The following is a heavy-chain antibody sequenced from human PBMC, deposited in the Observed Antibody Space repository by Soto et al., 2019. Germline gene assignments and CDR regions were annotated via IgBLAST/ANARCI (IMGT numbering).Heavy chain of an antibody. CDR1: GGSFSGYY. D-gene: IGHD6-6*01. CDR2: INHSGST. J-gene: IGHJ5*01. CDR3: ARGRLVGGFDS. Sequence: QVQLQQWGAGLLKPSETLSLTCAVYGGSFSGYYWSWIRQPPGKGLEWIGEINHSGSTNYNPSLKSRVTISVDTSKNQCSLKLSSVTAADTAVYYCARGRLVGGFDSWGQGTLVTVSS. V-gene: IGHV4-34*01.